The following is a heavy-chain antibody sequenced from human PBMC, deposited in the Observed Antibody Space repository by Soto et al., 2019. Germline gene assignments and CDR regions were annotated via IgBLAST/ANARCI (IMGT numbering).Heavy chain of an antibody. Sequence: XVSLRLSCAASGFTFSSYGMHWVRQAPGKGLEWVAVIWYDGSNKYYADSVKGRFTISRDNSKNTLYLQMNSLRAEDTAVYYCARELHDFWSGSSSQYYFDYWGQGTLVTVSS. J-gene: IGHJ4*02. V-gene: IGHV3-33*01. D-gene: IGHD3-3*01. CDR3: ARELHDFWSGSSSQYYFDY. CDR1: GFTFSSYG. CDR2: IWYDGSNK.